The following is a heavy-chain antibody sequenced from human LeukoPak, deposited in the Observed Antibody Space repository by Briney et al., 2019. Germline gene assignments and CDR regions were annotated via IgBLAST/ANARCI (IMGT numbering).Heavy chain of an antibody. Sequence: AETLSLTCAVCGGSFSGYYWSWIRQPPGEGLEWIGEINYSGRTNYNASPTTPVTTPVDPSNNNFSLNLTSVTAAVTAVYSCARGKATGTTVYHSDYWGQGTPVTVYS. J-gene: IGHJ4*02. CDR1: GGSFSGYY. D-gene: IGHD1-7*01. CDR3: ARGKATGTTVYHSDY. V-gene: IGHV4-34*01. CDR2: INYSGRT.